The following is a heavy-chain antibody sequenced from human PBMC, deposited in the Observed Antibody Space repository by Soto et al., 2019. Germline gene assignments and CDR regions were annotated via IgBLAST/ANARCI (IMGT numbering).Heavy chain of an antibody. J-gene: IGHJ6*02. CDR1: GFTFSSYS. D-gene: IGHD5-18*01. CDR3: ARGRYSYGGSYFYGMDV. Sequence: GSLRLSCAASGFTFSSYSMNLVRQAPGKGREWVSSIGSSSSYIYYADSVKGRFTISRDNAKHSLYLQMNILGADDTAAYFCARGRYSYGGSYFYGMDVWGQGTTVTVSS. V-gene: IGHV3-21*01. CDR2: IGSSSSYI.